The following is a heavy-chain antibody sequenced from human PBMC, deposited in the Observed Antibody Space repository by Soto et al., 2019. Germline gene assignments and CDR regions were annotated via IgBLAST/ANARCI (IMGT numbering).Heavy chain of an antibody. CDR2: MHPYGGST. D-gene: IGHD3-22*01. J-gene: IGHJ6*02. Sequence: ASVKVSCKASGYIFTGYYIHWVRQAPGQGPEWMGIMHPYGGSTGYAQKFQGRVTLTRDTSTRTDYMELSSLRSDDTAVYYCAILYYYDSGDYYSNYQYYGMDVWGQGTTVTVSS. CDR3: AILYYYDSGDYYSNYQYYGMDV. V-gene: IGHV1-46*01. CDR1: GYIFTGYY.